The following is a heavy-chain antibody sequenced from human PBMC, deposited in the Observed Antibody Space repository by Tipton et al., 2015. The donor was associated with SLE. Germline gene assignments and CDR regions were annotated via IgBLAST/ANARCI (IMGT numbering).Heavy chain of an antibody. CDR2: ISYDGSNK. CDR1: GFTFSSYA. CDR3: ARDGSTHEGDAFDI. D-gene: IGHD1-26*01. V-gene: IGHV3-30-3*01. J-gene: IGHJ3*02. Sequence: RSLRLSCAASGFTFSSYAMHWVRQAPGKGLEWVAVISYDGSNKYYADSVKGRFTISRDNSKNTLYLQMNSLRAEDTAVYYCARDGSTHEGDAFDIWGQGTMVTVSS.